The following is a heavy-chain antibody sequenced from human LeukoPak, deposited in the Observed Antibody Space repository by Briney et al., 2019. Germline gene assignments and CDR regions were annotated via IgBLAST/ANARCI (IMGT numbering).Heavy chain of an antibody. J-gene: IGHJ3*02. CDR3: TRQWGGFDI. V-gene: IGHV3-9*01. D-gene: IGHD3-10*01. CDR1: GFTFDDYA. CDR2: ISWNSGTI. Sequence: GGSLRLSCVASGFTFDDYAMHWVRQAPGKGLEWVSGISWNSGTIGYADSVKGRFTISRDNAKNTLFLRMNSLRADDTAVYYCTRQWGGFDIWGQGTMVTVSS.